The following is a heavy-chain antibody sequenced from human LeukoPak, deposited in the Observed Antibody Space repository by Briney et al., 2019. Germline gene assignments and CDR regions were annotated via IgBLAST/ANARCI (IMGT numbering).Heavy chain of an antibody. CDR1: GFTVSSNY. V-gene: IGHV3-53*01. CDR3: AKEGKTRNWNYSQAKPVY. J-gene: IGHJ4*02. Sequence: GGSLRLSCAASGFTVSSNYMTWVRQAPGKGLEWVSVIYKNAITYYADTVKGRFTISRDNSKNTLYLQMNSLRAEDTAVYYCAKEGKTRNWNYSQAKPVYWGQGTLITVSS. CDR2: IYKNAIT. D-gene: IGHD1-7*01.